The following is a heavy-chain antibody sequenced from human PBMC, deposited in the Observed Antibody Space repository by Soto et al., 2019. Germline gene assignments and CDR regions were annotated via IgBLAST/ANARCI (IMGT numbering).Heavy chain of an antibody. CDR3: ARGRYYDYIWGSYRNDAFDI. D-gene: IGHD3-16*02. Sequence: PGGSLRLSCAASGFSLSDHCLHWVRQAPGKGLVWLSRLCHDGTIAIYADSVKGRFSISRDNAKNTLYLQMNSLRAEDTAVYYCARGRYYDYIWGSYRNDAFDIWGQGTMVTVSS. V-gene: IGHV3-74*01. CDR2: LCHDGTIA. CDR1: GFSLSDHC. J-gene: IGHJ3*02.